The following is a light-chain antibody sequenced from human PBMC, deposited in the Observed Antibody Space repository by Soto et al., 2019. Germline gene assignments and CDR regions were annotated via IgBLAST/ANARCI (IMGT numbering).Light chain of an antibody. Sequence: QSVLTQPPSASGTPGQRVTISCSGSSSNIGTNTVNWYQQLPGTAPKSIIYASNQRPSGVPDLFSGAKSGTSAALAISVLEYEDEADYYCAAWDDSLNVVVFGGGTKLTVL. CDR3: AAWDDSLNVVV. V-gene: IGLV1-44*01. J-gene: IGLJ2*01. CDR1: SSNIGTNT. CDR2: ASN.